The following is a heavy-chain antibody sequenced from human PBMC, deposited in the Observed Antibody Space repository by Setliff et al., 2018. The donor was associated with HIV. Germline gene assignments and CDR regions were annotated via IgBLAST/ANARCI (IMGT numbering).Heavy chain of an antibody. CDR2: IGVYNGNT. V-gene: IGHV1-18*01. CDR1: GYTFTSYG. CDR3: ASARIPTGGVSTSLDF. Sequence: GASVKVSCKASGYTFTSYGISWVRQAPGQGLEWMGWIGVYNGNTDYAQKVQGRVTMTTDTSTTTAYMELRSLRSDDTAVYYCASARIPTGGVSTSLDFWGLGTLVTVSS. J-gene: IGHJ4*02. D-gene: IGHD3-3*01.